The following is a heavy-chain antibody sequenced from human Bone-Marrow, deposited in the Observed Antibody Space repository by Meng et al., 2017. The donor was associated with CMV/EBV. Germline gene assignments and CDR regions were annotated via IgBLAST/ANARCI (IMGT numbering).Heavy chain of an antibody. Sequence: SETLSLTCTVSGGSVSSGSYYWSWIRQPPGKGLEWIGYIYYSGSTNYNPSLKSRVTISVDTSKNQFSLKLSSVTAADTAVYYCARDTLYYYYGMAVWGQGPTVTVYS. V-gene: IGHV4-61*01. CDR2: IYYSGST. CDR3: ARDTLYYYYGMAV. CDR1: GGSVSSGSYY. J-gene: IGHJ6*02.